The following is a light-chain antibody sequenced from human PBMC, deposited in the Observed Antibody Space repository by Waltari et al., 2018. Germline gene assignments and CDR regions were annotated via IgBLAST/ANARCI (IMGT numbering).Light chain of an antibody. Sequence: VLTQSPGTLSLSPGERATLSCRASQSLTKRYLAWYQQKPGQAPRLLIYGASSRAAGIPDRFSGSGSGTDFTVTISRLEPEDLAVYYCQQYGSSVLYTFGQGTKLEIK. J-gene: IGKJ2*01. CDR3: QQYGSSVLYT. V-gene: IGKV3-20*01. CDR1: QSLTKRY. CDR2: GAS.